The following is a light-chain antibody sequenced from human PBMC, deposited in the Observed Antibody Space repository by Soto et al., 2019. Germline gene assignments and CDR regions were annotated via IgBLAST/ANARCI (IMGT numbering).Light chain of an antibody. J-gene: IGKJ5*01. Sequence: EIVLSQSPATLSLSPGEGATLSCGARESVYSSYVAWYQQKPGLAPRLLIYDASKRATGIPDRFSGSGSGTDYILTINRLEHEDFAVYYCQQYGNAPITFGQGPRLEIK. V-gene: IGKV3D-20*01. CDR2: DAS. CDR1: ESVYSSY. CDR3: QQYGNAPIT.